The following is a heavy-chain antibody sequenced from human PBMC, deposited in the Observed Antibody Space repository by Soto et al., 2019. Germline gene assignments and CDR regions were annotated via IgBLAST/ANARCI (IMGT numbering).Heavy chain of an antibody. CDR2: IYHSGST. J-gene: IGHJ6*02. CDR3: ARLTGHYSYGIDF. CDR1: GVSIISSNC. V-gene: IGHV4-4*02. Sequence: PSETLSLTCAVSGVSIISSNCWSLVRQPPGKGLEWIGEIYHSGSTNYNPSLNSRVTISVDKSKNQFSLKLSSVTAADTAVYYCARLTGHYSYGIDFWAQRTTLTVSS. D-gene: IGHD3-10*01.